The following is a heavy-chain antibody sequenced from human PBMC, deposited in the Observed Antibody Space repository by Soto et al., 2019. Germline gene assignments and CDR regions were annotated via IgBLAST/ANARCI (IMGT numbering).Heavy chain of an antibody. CDR2: IYYSGST. J-gene: IGHJ5*02. V-gene: IGHV4-39*01. CDR1: GDSISTTNYY. Sequence: SETLSLTCTVSGDSISTTNYYWGWLRQPPGKGLEWIATIYYSGSTYYNPSLKSRVTILVDTSNNHFSLNLSPVTAADTAVYYCARSFSTTAIPNWFRPWGQGALVTVSS. D-gene: IGHD2-2*01. CDR3: ARSFSTTAIPNWFRP.